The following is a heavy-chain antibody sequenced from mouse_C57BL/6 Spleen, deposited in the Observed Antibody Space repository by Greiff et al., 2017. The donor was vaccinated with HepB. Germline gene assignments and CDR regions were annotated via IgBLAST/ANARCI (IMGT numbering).Heavy chain of an antibody. Sequence: DVKLVESGGGLVQPGGSLKLSCAASGFTFSDYYMYWVRQTPEKRLEWVAYISNGGGSTYYPDTVKGRFTISRDNAKNTLYLQMSRLKSEDTAMYYCARPLYSLYAMDYWGQGTSVTVSS. CDR3: ARPLYSLYAMDY. CDR1: GFTFSDYY. D-gene: IGHD2-12*01. J-gene: IGHJ4*01. V-gene: IGHV5-12*01. CDR2: ISNGGGST.